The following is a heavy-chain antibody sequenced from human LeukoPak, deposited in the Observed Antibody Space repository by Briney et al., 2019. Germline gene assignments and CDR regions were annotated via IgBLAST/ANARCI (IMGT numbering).Heavy chain of an antibody. D-gene: IGHD5-18*01. Sequence: GGSLRLSCAASGFTFSDYYMTWIRQAPGKGLEWISYISSSGSPIYYADSVRGRFTISRDNAKNSLYLQMNSLRAEDTAVYYCARDRGYGLGNFDYWGQGTLVTVSS. CDR3: ARDRGYGLGNFDY. J-gene: IGHJ4*02. V-gene: IGHV3-11*01. CDR2: ISSSGSPI. CDR1: GFTFSDYY.